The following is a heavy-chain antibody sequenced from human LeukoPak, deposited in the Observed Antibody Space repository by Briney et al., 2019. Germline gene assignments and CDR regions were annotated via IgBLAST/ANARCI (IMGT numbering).Heavy chain of an antibody. D-gene: IGHD3-10*01. CDR1: GYTFTTYG. J-gene: IGHJ4*02. CDR2: ISTYNGDT. Sequence: GASVKVSCKASGYTFTTYGITWVRQAPGQGLEWMGWISTYNGDTNYAQKFQGRVTMTRDTSISTAYMELSRLRSDDTAVYYCAREILWFGEVDYWGQGTLVTLSS. CDR3: AREILWFGEVDY. V-gene: IGHV1-18*01.